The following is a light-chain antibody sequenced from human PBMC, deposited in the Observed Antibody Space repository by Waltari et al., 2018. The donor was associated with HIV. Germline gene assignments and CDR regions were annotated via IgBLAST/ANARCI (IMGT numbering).Light chain of an antibody. CDR2: EVV. CDR3: TSYISSAIPV. Sequence: QSALTQPASVSGSPGQSITISCTGTDTDHYDVSWYQHRPGEAPKVSLFEVVNRHSGVSNRFSGSRSGNTASLSISGRLAEDEADYFCTSYISSAIPVFGGGTKVTVL. J-gene: IGLJ2*01. CDR1: DTDHYD. V-gene: IGLV2-14*01.